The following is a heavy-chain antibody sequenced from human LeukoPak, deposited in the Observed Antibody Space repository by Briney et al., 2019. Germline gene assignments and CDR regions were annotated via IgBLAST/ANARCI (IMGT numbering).Heavy chain of an antibody. V-gene: IGHV4-4*02. CDR1: GFTFTNAW. CDR2: IYRSGAT. Sequence: GSLRLSCAASGFTFTNAWMNWVRQPPGKGLEWIGEIYRSGATSYNPSLKSRVTVSLDKSKNQFSLRLNSVTAADTAIYYCARNAGYSDLNYWGQGVLVTVSS. CDR3: ARNAGYSDLNY. D-gene: IGHD3-22*01. J-gene: IGHJ4*02.